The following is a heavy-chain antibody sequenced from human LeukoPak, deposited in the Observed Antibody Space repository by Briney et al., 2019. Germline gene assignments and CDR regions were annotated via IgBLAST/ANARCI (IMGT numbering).Heavy chain of an antibody. CDR3: ARDALRGYSGYDPLNNTGHTTPNTPPPHTPSTPTQH. V-gene: IGHV3-20*04. J-gene: IGHJ1*01. CDR2: INWNGGST. CDR1: GFTFDDYG. D-gene: IGHD5-12*01. Sequence: GGSLRLSCAASGFTFDDYGMSWVRQAPGKGLEWVSGINWNGGSTGYADSVKGRFTISRDNAKNSLYLQMNSLRAEDTALYYCARDALRGYSGYDPLNNTGHTTPNTPPPHTPSTPTQH.